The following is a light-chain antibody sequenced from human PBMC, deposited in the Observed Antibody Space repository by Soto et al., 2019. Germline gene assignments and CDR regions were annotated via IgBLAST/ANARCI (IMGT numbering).Light chain of an antibody. CDR3: QQYGDSPWT. J-gene: IGKJ1*01. CDR1: QGLNSAY. Sequence: EIVLTQSPGTLSLSSGERAALSCRASQGLNSAYLAWYQQKPGQAPRLLIYGASSRDSGIPDRFSGSGSGTDFTLTISRLEPEDFAVYFCQQYGDSPWTFGQVTKVDIK. CDR2: GAS. V-gene: IGKV3-20*01.